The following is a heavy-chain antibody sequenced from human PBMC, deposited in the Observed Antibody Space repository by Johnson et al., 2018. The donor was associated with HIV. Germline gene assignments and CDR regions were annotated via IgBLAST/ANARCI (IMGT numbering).Heavy chain of an antibody. Sequence: VQLVESGGGLVQPGGSPRLSCAASGFTVSSNYMSWVRQAPGKGLEWVSVIYSGGSTNYADSVKGRFTISRDISKNSLYLQMNSLRAEDTAVYYCASGWGIVVSDAFDIWDQGTMVTVSS. J-gene: IGHJ3*02. CDR1: GFTVSSNY. CDR2: IYSGGST. CDR3: ASGWGIVVSDAFDI. D-gene: IGHD6-19*01. V-gene: IGHV3-66*01.